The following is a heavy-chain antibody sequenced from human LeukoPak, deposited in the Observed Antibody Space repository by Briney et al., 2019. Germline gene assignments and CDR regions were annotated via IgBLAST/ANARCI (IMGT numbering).Heavy chain of an antibody. CDR3: ARDGYDFWSGYLDY. V-gene: IGHV1-18*01. CDR2: ISAYNGNT. CDR1: GYIFTSYG. D-gene: IGHD3-3*01. Sequence: WASVKVSCKASGYIFTSYGISWVRQAPGQGLEWMGWISAYNGNTNYAQKLQGRVTMTTDTSTSTAYMELRSLRSDDTAVYYCARDGYDFWSGYLDYWGQGTLVTVSS. J-gene: IGHJ4*02.